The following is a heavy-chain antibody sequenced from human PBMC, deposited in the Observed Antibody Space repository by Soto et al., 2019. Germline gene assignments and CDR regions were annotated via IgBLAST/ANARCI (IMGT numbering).Heavy chain of an antibody. CDR1: DGSISSSSYY. Sequence: SETLSLTCTVSDGSISSSSYYWGWIRQPPGKGLERIGSINYRGSTYDNPSLRSRVTISVDTSKNQISLKLSSVTAADTAVYYCARQLGNFGVVISLQNWFDPWGQGTLVTVS. D-gene: IGHD3-3*01. CDR3: ARQLGNFGVVISLQNWFDP. J-gene: IGHJ5*02. V-gene: IGHV4-39*01. CDR2: INYRGST.